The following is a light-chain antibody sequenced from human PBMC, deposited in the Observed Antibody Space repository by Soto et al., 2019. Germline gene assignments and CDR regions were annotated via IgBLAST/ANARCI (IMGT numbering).Light chain of an antibody. CDR2: SAS. Sequence: DIQMTQSPSSLSASVGARVTITCRASQSIAGYLSWYQQKPGKAPNIIIYSASTLQRGVPSRFSGSGSGPDCTLTITGLQPEDFATYYCQQSFTVPITLGQGTRLEIK. J-gene: IGKJ5*01. CDR3: QQSFTVPIT. V-gene: IGKV1-39*01. CDR1: QSIAGY.